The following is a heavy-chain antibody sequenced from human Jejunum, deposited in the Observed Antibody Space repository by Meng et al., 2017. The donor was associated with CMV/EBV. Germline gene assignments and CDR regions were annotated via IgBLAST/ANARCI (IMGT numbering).Heavy chain of an antibody. D-gene: IGHD3-10*01. CDR2: IKNKANSYIT. Sequence: AFGFTFSAHYMDWFRQAPGKGLEWVARIKNKANSYITEYAASVRDRFTISRDDPKTSLFLQMSSLKAEDTAMYYCGRDSMKGGGFDYWGQGALVTVSS. CDR3: GRDSMKGGGFDY. V-gene: IGHV3-72*01. J-gene: IGHJ4*02. CDR1: GFTFSAHY.